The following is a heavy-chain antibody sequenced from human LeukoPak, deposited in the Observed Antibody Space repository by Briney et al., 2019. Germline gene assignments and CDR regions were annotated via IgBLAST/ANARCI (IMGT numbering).Heavy chain of an antibody. V-gene: IGHV1-2*06. CDR3: ARDLGFEVPAAMAYYYYYMDV. D-gene: IGHD2-2*01. Sequence: GASVKVSRKASGYTFTGYYMHWVRQAPGQGLEWMGRINPNSGGTNYAQKFQGRVTMTRDTSISTAYMELSRLRSDDTAVYYCARDLGFEVPAAMAYYYYYMDVWGKGTTVTVSS. CDR2: INPNSGGT. J-gene: IGHJ6*03. CDR1: GYTFTGYY.